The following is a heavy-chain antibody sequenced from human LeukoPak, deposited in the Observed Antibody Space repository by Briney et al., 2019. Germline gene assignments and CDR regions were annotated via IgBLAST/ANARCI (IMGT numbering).Heavy chain of an antibody. D-gene: IGHD6-19*01. V-gene: IGHV4-59*01. Sequence: SETLSLTCTVSGGYISSYHWSWIRQPPGKGLEWIGYIYYSGSTNYNPSLKSRVTISVDTSKNQFSLKLSSVPAADTAVYYCARALDSSGWYGDYFDYWGQGTLVTVSS. J-gene: IGHJ4*02. CDR2: IYYSGST. CDR1: GGYISSYH. CDR3: ARALDSSGWYGDYFDY.